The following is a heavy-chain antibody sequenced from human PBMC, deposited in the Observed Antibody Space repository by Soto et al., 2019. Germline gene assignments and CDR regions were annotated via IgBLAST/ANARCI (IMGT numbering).Heavy chain of an antibody. J-gene: IGHJ6*03. Sequence: SETLSLTCAVYGGSFSGYYWSWIRQPPGKGQEWIGEINHSGSTNYNPSLKSRVTISVDTSKNQFSLKLSSVTAADTAVYYCARYSNYVGDYYYYYMDVWGKGTTVTVSS. CDR3: ARYSNYVGDYYYYYMDV. CDR2: INHSGST. D-gene: IGHD4-4*01. CDR1: GGSFSGYY. V-gene: IGHV4-34*01.